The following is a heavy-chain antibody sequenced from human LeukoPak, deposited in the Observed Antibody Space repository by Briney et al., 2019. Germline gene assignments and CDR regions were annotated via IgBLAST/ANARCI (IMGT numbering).Heavy chain of an antibody. CDR1: RFTSSDYW. CDR3: ARSHRSFASGSGDF. J-gene: IGHJ4*02. Sequence: GGSLRLSCAASRFTSSDYWMSWVRQAPGKGLEWVANIKQDGSEKYYVDSVKGRFTISRDNAKNSLYLQMNSLRAEDTAVYYCARSHRSFASGSGDFWGQGTLVTVSS. CDR2: IKQDGSEK. D-gene: IGHD3-10*01. V-gene: IGHV3-7*05.